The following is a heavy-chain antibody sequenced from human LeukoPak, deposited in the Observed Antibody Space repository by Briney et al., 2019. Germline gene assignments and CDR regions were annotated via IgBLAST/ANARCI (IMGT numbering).Heavy chain of an antibody. J-gene: IGHJ4*02. V-gene: IGHV4-39*01. Sequence: SETLSLTCTVSGGSISSSSSYCGWIRQPPGKGLEWIRTIHYSGSTHYNPSLKSRVTISVDTSKIQFSLKLSSVTAADTAVYYCASDRGGYATDYWGQGTLVTVSS. D-gene: IGHD5-12*01. CDR3: ASDRGGYATDY. CDR2: IHYSGST. CDR1: GGSISSSSSY.